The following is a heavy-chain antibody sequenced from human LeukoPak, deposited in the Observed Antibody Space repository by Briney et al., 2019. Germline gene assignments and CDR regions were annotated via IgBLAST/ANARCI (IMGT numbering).Heavy chain of an antibody. CDR3: ARGLTYYFDY. CDR2: ISSSTSTI. J-gene: IGHJ4*02. D-gene: IGHD4/OR15-4a*01. CDR1: GFTFSNYN. V-gene: IGHV3-48*01. Sequence: GGSLRVSCRASGFTFSNYNMNWVRQAPGKGLEWISYISSSTSTIYYADSVKCRFTISRDNAKNSLYLQMNSLRAEDTAVYYCARGLTYYFDYWGQGTLVTVSS.